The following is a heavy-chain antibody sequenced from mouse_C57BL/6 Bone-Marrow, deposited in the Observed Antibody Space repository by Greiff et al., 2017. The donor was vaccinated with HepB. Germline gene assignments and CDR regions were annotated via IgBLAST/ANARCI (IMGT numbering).Heavy chain of an antibody. CDR1: GYTFTSYT. CDR2: INPSSGYT. V-gene: IGHV1-4*01. J-gene: IGHJ1*03. Sequence: QVQLQQSGAELARPGASVKMSCKASGYTFTSYTMHWVKQRPGQGLEWIGYINPSSGYTKYNQKFKDKATLTADKSSSTAYMQLSSLTSEDSAVYYCARSEVDRYVDVWGTGTTVTVSS. CDR3: ARSEVDRYVDV.